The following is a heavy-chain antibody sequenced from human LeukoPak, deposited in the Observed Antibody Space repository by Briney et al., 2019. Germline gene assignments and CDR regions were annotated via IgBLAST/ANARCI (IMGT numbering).Heavy chain of an antibody. CDR3: VKSSYYDSSGYYREYYFDH. D-gene: IGHD3-22*01. Sequence: GGSLRLSCAASGFTFSSYAMSWVRQAPGKGLEWVSAISGSGGSTYYADSVKGRFTISRDNSKNTLYLQMNSLRAEDTAVYYCVKSSYYDSSGYYREYYFDHWGQGTLVTVSS. J-gene: IGHJ4*02. V-gene: IGHV3-23*01. CDR2: ISGSGGST. CDR1: GFTFSSYA.